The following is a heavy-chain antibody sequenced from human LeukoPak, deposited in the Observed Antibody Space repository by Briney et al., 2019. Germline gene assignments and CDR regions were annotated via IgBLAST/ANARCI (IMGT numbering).Heavy chain of an antibody. J-gene: IGHJ4*02. D-gene: IGHD5-18*01. CDR2: IYHSGST. CDR3: ARASVDTAMRLDC. CDR1: GGSISSGGYY. Sequence: SETLSLTCTVSGGSISSGGYYWSWIRQPPGKGLEWIGYIYHSGSTYYNPSLKSRVTISVDRSKNQFSLKLSSVTAADTAVYYCARASVDTAMRLDCWGQGTLVTVSS. V-gene: IGHV4-30-2*01.